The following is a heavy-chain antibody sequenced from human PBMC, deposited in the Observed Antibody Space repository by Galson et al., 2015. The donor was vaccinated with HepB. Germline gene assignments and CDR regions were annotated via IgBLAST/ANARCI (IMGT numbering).Heavy chain of an antibody. CDR3: ARDRGRCGGGSCFDYYYGMDV. J-gene: IGHJ6*02. V-gene: IGHV3-30*03. Sequence: SLRLSCAASRFNFHGHGMHWVRQAPGKGLEWVAVISHDGNKKYYADSVKGRFTISRDDSKNTLYLQVDSLRAEDTAVYYCARDRGRCGGGSCFDYYYGMDVWGQGTTVTVSS. CDR2: ISHDGNKK. CDR1: RFNFHGHG. D-gene: IGHD2-15*01.